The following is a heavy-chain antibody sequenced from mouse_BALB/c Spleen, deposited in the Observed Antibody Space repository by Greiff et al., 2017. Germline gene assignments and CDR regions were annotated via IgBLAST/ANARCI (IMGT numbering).Heavy chain of an antibody. J-gene: IGHJ3*01. V-gene: IGHV2-9*02. CDR1: GFSLTSYG. CDR3: ARGGPLFITPAWFAY. CDR2: IWAGGST. Sequence: QVQLKESGPGLVAPSQSLSITCTVSGFSLTSYGVHWVRQPPGKGLEWLGVIWAGGSTNYNSALMSRLSISKDNSKSQVFLKMNSLQTDDTAMYYCARGGPLFITPAWFAYWGQGTLVTVSA. D-gene: IGHD1-2*01.